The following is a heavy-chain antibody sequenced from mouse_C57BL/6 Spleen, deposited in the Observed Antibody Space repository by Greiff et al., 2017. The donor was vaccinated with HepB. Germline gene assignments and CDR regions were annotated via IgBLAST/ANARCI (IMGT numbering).Heavy chain of an antibody. CDR3: GREGVTTGGYFDD. CDR2: INPYNGGT. J-gene: IGHJ1*03. D-gene: IGHD2-2*01. Sequence: EVQLQQSGPVLVKPGASVKMSCKASGYTFTDYYMNWVKQSHGKSLEWIGVINPYNGGTSYNQKFKGKATLTVDKSSSTAYMKLNSLTSEDAAVYYCGREGVTTGGYFDDWGTGTTVTVSS. CDR1: GYTFTDYY. V-gene: IGHV1-19*01.